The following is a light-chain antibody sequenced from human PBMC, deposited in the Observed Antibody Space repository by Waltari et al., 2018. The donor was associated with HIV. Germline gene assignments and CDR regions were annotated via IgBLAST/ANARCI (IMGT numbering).Light chain of an antibody. CDR3: ASWDDSLNGVV. CDR2: GNV. Sequence: QSVLTQPPSTSGTPGQRVTISCSGSNSNIGSNTVNWYQQVPGEAPKLRICGNVQRPSEVPDRFSGSKSDTSASLAISGLQSEDETDYYCASWDDSLNGVVFGGGTKLTAL. V-gene: IGLV1-44*01. J-gene: IGLJ2*01. CDR1: NSNIGSNT.